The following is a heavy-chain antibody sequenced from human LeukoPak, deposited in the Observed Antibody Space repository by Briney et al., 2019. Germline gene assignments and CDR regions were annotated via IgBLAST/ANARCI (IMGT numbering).Heavy chain of an antibody. CDR1: GDSVSSNSAA. CDR3: ARARYCSSTSCHGGYYYGMDV. J-gene: IGHJ6*02. Sequence: SQTLSLTCAISGDSVSSNSAAWNWIRQSPSRGLEWLGRTYYRSKWYNDYAVSVKSRITINPDTSKNQFSLKLSSVTAADTAVYYCARARYCSSTSCHGGYYYGMDVWGQGTTVTVSS. D-gene: IGHD2-2*01. V-gene: IGHV6-1*01. CDR2: TYYRSKWYN.